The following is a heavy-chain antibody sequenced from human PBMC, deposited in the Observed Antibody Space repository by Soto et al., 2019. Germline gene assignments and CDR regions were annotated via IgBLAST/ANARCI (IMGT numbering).Heavy chain of an antibody. V-gene: IGHV3-30*18. CDR1: GFTFSTYG. CDR2: ISYDGINK. Sequence: QVQLVESGGGVVQPGRSLRLSCAASGFTFSTYGMHWVRQAPGKGLEWVAVISYDGINKYYPDSVKGRFTISRDNSKNTLYRQMNSLRAEDTAVYYCAKCMWEYSGYDADFDYWGQGTLVTVSS. J-gene: IGHJ4*02. CDR3: AKCMWEYSGYDADFDY. D-gene: IGHD5-12*01.